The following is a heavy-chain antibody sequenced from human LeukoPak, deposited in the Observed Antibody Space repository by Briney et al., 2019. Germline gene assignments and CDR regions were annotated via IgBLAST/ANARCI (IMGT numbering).Heavy chain of an antibody. CDR3: ARRPHCSSTSCYIYGMDV. CDR1: GGSISSSNYY. D-gene: IGHD2-2*02. Sequence: PSETLSLTCTVSGGSISSSNYYWGWIRQPPGKGLEWIGSIYYSGSTYYNPSLKSRVTISVDTSKNQFSLKLSSVTAADTAVYYCARRPHCSSTSCYIYGMDVWGQGTTVTVSS. J-gene: IGHJ6*02. CDR2: IYYSGST. V-gene: IGHV4-39*01.